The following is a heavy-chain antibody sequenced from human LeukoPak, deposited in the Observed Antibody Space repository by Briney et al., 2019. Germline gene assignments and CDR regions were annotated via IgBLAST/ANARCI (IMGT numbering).Heavy chain of an antibody. Sequence: PGGSLRLSCAVSGCTFSSHWMSWFRQAPGKGLEWVANIKQDGSEKLYVESVKGRFTISRDNAKNSLYLQMNSLRAEDTAVYYCARDVMTGAPGADYWGQGTLVTVSS. CDR2: IKQDGSEK. V-gene: IGHV3-7*01. J-gene: IGHJ4*02. D-gene: IGHD1-26*01. CDR3: ARDVMTGAPGADY. CDR1: GCTFSSHW.